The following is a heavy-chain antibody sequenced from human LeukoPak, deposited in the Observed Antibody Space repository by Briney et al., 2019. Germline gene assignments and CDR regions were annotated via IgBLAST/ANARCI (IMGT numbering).Heavy chain of an antibody. CDR3: ARVITGSTYGQFDF. Sequence: PGGSLRLSCTASGFTFSDDWMHWVRQAPGKGLVWVSRINSDGSRTNYADCVKGRFTISRDNAKNTVFLQMNSLTAEDAAVYYCARVITGSTYGQFDFWGQGALATVSS. V-gene: IGHV3-74*01. D-gene: IGHD5-18*01. CDR1: GFTFSDDW. CDR2: INSDGSRT. J-gene: IGHJ4*02.